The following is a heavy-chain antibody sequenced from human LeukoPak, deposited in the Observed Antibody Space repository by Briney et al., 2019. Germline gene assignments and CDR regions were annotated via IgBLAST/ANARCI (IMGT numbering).Heavy chain of an antibody. CDR1: GYTFTSYG. CDR3: ARDRDTAMVFRTKHRYYYYGMDV. J-gene: IGHJ6*02. D-gene: IGHD5-18*01. Sequence: ASVKVSCKASGYTFTSYGISWVRQAPGQGLEWMGWISAYNGNTNYAQKLQGRVTMTTDTSTSTAYMELRSLRSDDTAVYYCARDRDTAMVFRTKHRYYYYGMDVWGQGTTVTVSS. CDR2: ISAYNGNT. V-gene: IGHV1-18*01.